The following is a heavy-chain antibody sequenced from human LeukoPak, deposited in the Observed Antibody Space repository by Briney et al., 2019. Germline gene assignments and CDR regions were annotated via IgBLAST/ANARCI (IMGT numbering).Heavy chain of an antibody. D-gene: IGHD1-14*01. Sequence: ASVKVSCKTSGYTFSAFYMHWVRQAPGQGPEWMGWINPDSGGSEYGQKFQGRVTFTSDTSSTTIYMEVRSLKSDDTAVYYCARDMTGGIRARATSFGHWGQGTLVTVSS. J-gene: IGHJ4*02. CDR2: INPDSGGS. V-gene: IGHV1-2*02. CDR1: GYTFSAFY. CDR3: ARDMTGGIRARATSFGH.